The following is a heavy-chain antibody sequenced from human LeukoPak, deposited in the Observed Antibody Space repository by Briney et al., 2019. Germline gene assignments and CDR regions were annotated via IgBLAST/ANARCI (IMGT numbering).Heavy chain of an antibody. CDR2: IHPEGNEK. J-gene: IGHJ4*02. CDR1: GFSFTNFW. CDR3: ARGDAFSGDH. V-gene: IGHV3-7*04. Sequence: GGSLRLSCAVSGFSFTNFWMSWVRQAPGRGLDWVANIHPEGNEKYHVESVKGRFTISRDNTKNLLFLQMNGLRVEDTAVYYCARGDAFSGDHWGQGTLVTVSS.